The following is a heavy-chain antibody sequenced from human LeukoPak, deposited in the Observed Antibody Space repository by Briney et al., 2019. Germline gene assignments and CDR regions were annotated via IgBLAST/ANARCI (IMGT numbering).Heavy chain of an antibody. Sequence: GGSLRLSCATSGFPFSAYDMHWVRQAPGKGLEWVSAFGSAGDTYYPGAVKGRFTISRDYAKNSLFLQMNSLRAGDTAVYFCARGALPGDNWYFDLWGRGTLVTVSS. CDR3: ARGALPGDNWYFDL. J-gene: IGHJ2*01. V-gene: IGHV3-13*01. CDR1: GFPFSAYD. CDR2: FGSAGDT.